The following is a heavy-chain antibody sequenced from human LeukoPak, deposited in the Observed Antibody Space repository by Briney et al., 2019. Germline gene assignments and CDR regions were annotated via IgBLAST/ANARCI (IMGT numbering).Heavy chain of an antibody. CDR2: IFPSGST. CDR3: ARADIVATLFDY. D-gene: IGHD5-12*01. V-gene: IGHV4-61*10. Sequence: PSETLSLTCTVSGGSISSGSYYWSWIRQPAGKGLEWIGCIFPSGSTNYNSSLKSRVTISVDTSKNQFSLKVSSVTAADTAVYYCARADIVATLFDYWGQGTLVTVSS. J-gene: IGHJ4*02. CDR1: GGSISSGSYY.